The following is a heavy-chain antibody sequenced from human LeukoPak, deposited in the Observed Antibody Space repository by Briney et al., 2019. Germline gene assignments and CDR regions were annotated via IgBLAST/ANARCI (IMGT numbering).Heavy chain of an antibody. CDR1: GFTFYSFG. CDR2: ISSSTNI. D-gene: IGHD3-3*01. V-gene: IGHV3-21*06. J-gene: IGHJ5*02. Sequence: PGGSLRLSCAASGFTFYSFGMNWVRHAPGKGLEWVSSISSSTNIHYTDSVKGRFNISRDNAKNSLYLQMNSLRAEDTAVYYCAREIASIGGPWGQGSLVTVPS. CDR3: AREIASIGGP.